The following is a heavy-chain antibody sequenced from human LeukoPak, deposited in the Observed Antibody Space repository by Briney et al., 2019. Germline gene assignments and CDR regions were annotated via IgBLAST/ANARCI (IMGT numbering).Heavy chain of an antibody. Sequence: GASAKVSCKASGGTFSSYAISWVRQAPGQGFEWMGRIIPIFGTANYAQKFQGRVTITTDESTSTAYMELSSLRSEDTAVYYCASWELSRSSFDYWGQGTLVTVSS. D-gene: IGHD3-16*02. CDR2: IIPIFGTA. J-gene: IGHJ4*02. CDR3: ASWELSRSSFDY. V-gene: IGHV1-69*05. CDR1: GGTFSSYA.